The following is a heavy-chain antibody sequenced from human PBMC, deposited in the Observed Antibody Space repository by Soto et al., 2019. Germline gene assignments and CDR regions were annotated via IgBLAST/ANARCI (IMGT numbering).Heavy chain of an antibody. CDR2: IFTTGTTM. D-gene: IGHD3-9*01. CDR3: ARDKDWAFDY. CDR1: GFTFSSYS. Sequence: EVPLVESGGSLVQPGGSLRLSCVASGFTFSSYSIVWVRQAPGKGLEWVSYIFTTGTTMYYADSVKGRFTVSRDNAKNSVFLLLNSLRAEDTAVYYCARDKDWAFDYWGQGTLVTVSS. J-gene: IGHJ4*02. V-gene: IGHV3-48*03.